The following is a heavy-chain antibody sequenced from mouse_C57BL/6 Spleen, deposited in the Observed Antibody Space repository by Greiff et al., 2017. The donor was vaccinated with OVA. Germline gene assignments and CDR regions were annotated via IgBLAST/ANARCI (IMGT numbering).Heavy chain of an antibody. J-gene: IGHJ2*01. CDR1: GYTFTSYW. D-gene: IGHD1-2*01. V-gene: IGHV1-64*01. Sequence: VQLQQPGAELVKPGASVKLSCKASGYTFTSYWMHWVKQRPGQGLEWIGMIHPNSGSTNYNEKFKSKATLTVDKSSSTAYMQLSSLTSEDSAVYYCARKLLRPPYYFDYWGQGTTLTVSS. CDR2: IHPNSGST. CDR3: ARKLLRPPYYFDY.